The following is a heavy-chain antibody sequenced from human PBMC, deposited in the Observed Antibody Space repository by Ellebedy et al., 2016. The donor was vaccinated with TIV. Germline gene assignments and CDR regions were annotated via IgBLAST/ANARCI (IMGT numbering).Heavy chain of an antibody. V-gene: IGHV1-3*01. CDR1: GYTFTSYA. J-gene: IGHJ6*02. CDR2: INAGNGNT. Sequence: ASVKVSCKASGYTFTSYAMHWVRQAPGQRLEWMGWINAGNGNTEYSQKFQGRVTITRDTSASTAYMELSSLRSEDTAVYYCARTHTAMLEYNYGMDVWGQGTTVTVSS. CDR3: ARTHTAMLEYNYGMDV. D-gene: IGHD5-18*01.